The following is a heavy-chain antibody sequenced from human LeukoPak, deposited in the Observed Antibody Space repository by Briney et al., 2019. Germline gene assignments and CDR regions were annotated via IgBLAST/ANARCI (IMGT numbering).Heavy chain of an antibody. D-gene: IGHD5-24*01. CDR2: INPSGGST. J-gene: IGHJ4*02. V-gene: IGHV1-46*01. CDR1: GYTFTSYY. CDR3: ARDLVPKDRDGYHTGDHHRDY. Sequence: ASVKVSCKASGYTFTSYYMHWVRQAPGQGLERMGIINPSGGSTSYAQKFQGRVTMTRDTSTSTVYMELSSLRSEDTAVYYCARDLVPKDRDGYHTGDHHRDYWGQGTLVTVSS.